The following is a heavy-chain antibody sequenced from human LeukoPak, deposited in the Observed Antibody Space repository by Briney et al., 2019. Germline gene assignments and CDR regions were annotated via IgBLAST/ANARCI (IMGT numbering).Heavy chain of an antibody. CDR3: AKDEATSGGGLAS. Sequence: GGSLRLSCAASGFSVSGTHMSWVRQAPGKGPEWVSAMYTGGTTYYADSVTGRFTISRDNSKNTLYLHMNSLRVEDTAVYYCAKDEATSGGGLASWGQGTLVSVSS. V-gene: IGHV3-53*01. CDR1: GFSVSGTH. D-gene: IGHD3-16*01. J-gene: IGHJ4*02. CDR2: MYTGGTT.